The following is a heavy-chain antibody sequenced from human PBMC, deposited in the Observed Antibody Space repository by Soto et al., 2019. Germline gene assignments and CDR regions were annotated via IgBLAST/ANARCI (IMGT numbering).Heavy chain of an antibody. V-gene: IGHV3-30*18. J-gene: IGHJ3*02. Sequence: QVQRVESGGGVVQPGRSLRLSCAASGFTFSSYGMHWVRQAPGKGLEWVAVISYDGSNKYYADSVKGRLTISRDNSKNTLYLKMNSLRAEDTAVYYCAKDAHYAFDIWGQGTMVTVSS. CDR2: ISYDGSNK. CDR3: AKDAHYAFDI. CDR1: GFTFSSYG.